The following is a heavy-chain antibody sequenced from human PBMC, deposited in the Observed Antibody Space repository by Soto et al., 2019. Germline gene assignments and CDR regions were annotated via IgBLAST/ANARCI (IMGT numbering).Heavy chain of an antibody. CDR2: LYYRGAT. CDR1: GGSIKNTNYH. Sequence: SETLSLTCSVSGGSIKNTNYHWGWIRQPPGKGLEWIGTLYYRGATDYNPSLKSRVTISVDTSKNQLSLNLSSVAATDTAVYYCFGVLAATLDYWGQGTLVTVSS. D-gene: IGHD2-21*02. V-gene: IGHV4-39*01. CDR3: FGVLAATLDY. J-gene: IGHJ4*01.